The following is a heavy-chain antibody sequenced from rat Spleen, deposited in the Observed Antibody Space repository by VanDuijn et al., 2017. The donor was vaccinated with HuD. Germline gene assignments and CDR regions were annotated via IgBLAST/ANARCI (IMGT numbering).Heavy chain of an antibody. CDR3: ARPNYPGFNYFDY. D-gene: IGHD1-4*01. V-gene: IGHV5-31*01. CDR2: ITNTGGST. Sequence: EVQLVESGGGLVQPGRSLKLPCVASGFTFNNYWMTSIRQAPGKGLEWVASITNTGGSTYYPDSVKGRFTISRDNAKSTLYLQRDSLRSEDKATYHCARPNYPGFNYFDYWGQGVMVTVSS. J-gene: IGHJ2*01. CDR1: GFTFNNYW.